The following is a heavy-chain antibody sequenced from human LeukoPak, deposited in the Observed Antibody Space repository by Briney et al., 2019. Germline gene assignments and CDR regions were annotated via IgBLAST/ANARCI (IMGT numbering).Heavy chain of an antibody. D-gene: IGHD1-26*01. V-gene: IGHV4-59*01. CDR1: GASTSAYY. CDR2: SYSGGNA. J-gene: IGHJ3*01. CDR3: AHSKRGGGYYIHAFAV. Sequence: PSETLSLTCTVSGASTSAYYWSWIRQPPGKGLEWIGYSYSGGNANYNPSLKSRVTISIDTSENQFSLRLTSVTAADTAIYFCAHSKRGGGYYIHAFAVWGHGTLGTISS.